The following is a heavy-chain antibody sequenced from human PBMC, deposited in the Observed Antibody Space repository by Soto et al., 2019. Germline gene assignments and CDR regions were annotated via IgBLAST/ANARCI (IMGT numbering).Heavy chain of an antibody. CDR2: ISAYNGNT. D-gene: IGHD3-22*01. CDR1: GYTFTSYG. Sequence: ASVKVSCKASGYTFTSYGISWVRQAPGQGLEWMGWISAYNGNTNYAQKLQGRVTMTTDTSTSTAYMELRSLRSDDTAVYYCARDPGSYYYDSSGRFDPWGQGTLVTV. V-gene: IGHV1-18*01. CDR3: ARDPGSYYYDSSGRFDP. J-gene: IGHJ5*02.